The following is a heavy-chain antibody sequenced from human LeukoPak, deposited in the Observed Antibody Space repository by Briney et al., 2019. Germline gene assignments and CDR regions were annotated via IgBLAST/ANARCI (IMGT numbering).Heavy chain of an antibody. CDR2: IYNSGST. CDR3: ARDGGIMHRYLDS. Sequence: SQTLSLTCTVSGDSISNGNCYWPWIRQPAGKGLEWIGRIYNSGSTNYNPSLESRVTISVDTPNSHFSLNLNSVTAADTAVYYCARDGGIMHRYLDSWGQGILVTVSS. J-gene: IGHJ4*02. V-gene: IGHV4-61*02. CDR1: GDSISNGNCY. D-gene: IGHD1-26*01.